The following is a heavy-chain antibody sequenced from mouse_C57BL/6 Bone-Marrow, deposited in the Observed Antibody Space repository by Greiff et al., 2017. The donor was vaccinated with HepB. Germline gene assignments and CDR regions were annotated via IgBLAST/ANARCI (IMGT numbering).Heavy chain of an antibody. CDR3: ARRDTVVALYWYFDV. CDR2: IHPNSGST. V-gene: IGHV1-64*01. CDR1: GYTFTSYW. J-gene: IGHJ1*03. D-gene: IGHD1-1*01. Sequence: QVQLQQPGAELVKPGASVKLSCKASGYTFTSYWMHWVKQRPGQGLEWSGMIHPNSGSTNYNEKFKSKATLTVDKSSSTAYMQLSSLTSEDSAVYYCARRDTVVALYWYFDVWGTGTTVTVSS.